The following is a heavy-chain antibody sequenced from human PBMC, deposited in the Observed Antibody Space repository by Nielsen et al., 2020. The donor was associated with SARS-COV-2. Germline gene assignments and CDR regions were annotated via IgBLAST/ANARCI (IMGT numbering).Heavy chain of an antibody. D-gene: IGHD3-3*02. V-gene: IGHV3-13*01. J-gene: IGHJ4*02. Sequence: GESLKISCAASGFTFSNYDMHWVRQATGKGLEWASAIGTAGDTYYPGSVKGRFTISRENGKNSLCLQMNSLRAGDTAVYYCARHLSAAFHYWGQGTLVTVSS. CDR3: ARHLSAAFHY. CDR1: GFTFSNYD. CDR2: IGTAGDT.